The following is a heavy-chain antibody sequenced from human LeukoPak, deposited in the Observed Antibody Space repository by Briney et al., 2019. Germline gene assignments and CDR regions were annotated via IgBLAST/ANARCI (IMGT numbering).Heavy chain of an antibody. CDR3: ARETVIRGLAYNYYAMDI. CDR1: GGSFSSYH. J-gene: IGHJ6*04. CDR2: IDHSGLS. V-gene: IGHV4-34*01. D-gene: IGHD3-10*01. Sequence: SETLSLTCAVYGGSFSSYHWTWIRQVPGKGMQWVGEIDHSGLSIYNPTLESRLSISQDTSTWQFLLRLTSGTAADTAVYYCARETVIRGLAYNYYAMDIWGKGTTVTVSS.